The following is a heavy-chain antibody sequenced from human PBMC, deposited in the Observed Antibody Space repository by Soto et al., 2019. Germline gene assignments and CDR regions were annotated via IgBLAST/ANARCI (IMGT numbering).Heavy chain of an antibody. CDR2: MSPDGSEK. CDR1: GFIFTHYY. Sequence: EVQLVESGGGLVQPGGSLRLSCAASGFIFTHYYMGWVRLAPGKGLEWVANMSPDGSEKFYVDSVKGRFTISRDNAKNSLYLHMNSLRAEDTAVYYCARDPFEWELLLDYWGQGTLVTVSS. J-gene: IGHJ4*02. D-gene: IGHD1-26*01. V-gene: IGHV3-7*04. CDR3: ARDPFEWELLLDY.